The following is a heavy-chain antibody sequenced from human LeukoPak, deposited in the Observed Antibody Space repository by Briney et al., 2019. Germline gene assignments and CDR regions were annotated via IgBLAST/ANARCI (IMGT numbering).Heavy chain of an antibody. CDR3: ASTYSSDY. Sequence: GGSLRLSCAASGFTFSSYGMNWVRQAPGKGLEWLSSITSSSSYIYYADSVKGRFTVSRDNAKNSLYLQMNSLRAEDTAVYYCASTYSSDYWGQGTLVTVSS. J-gene: IGHJ4*02. CDR1: GFTFSSYG. V-gene: IGHV3-21*01. D-gene: IGHD2-21*01. CDR2: ITSSSSYI.